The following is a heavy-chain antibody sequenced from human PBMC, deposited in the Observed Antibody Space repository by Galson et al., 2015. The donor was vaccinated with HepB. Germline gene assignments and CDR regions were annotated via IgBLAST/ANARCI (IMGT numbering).Heavy chain of an antibody. V-gene: IGHV3-7*03. CDR2: IKGDGTEN. D-gene: IGHD4-23*01. Sequence: SLRLSCAASGFTFSSYWMTWVRQAPGEGLEWVANIKGDGTENYYVDSVKGRFTISRDNAKNSLYLQMNSLRAEDTAIYYCAKLPTTVAPVDYWGQGTLVTVSS. CDR1: GFTFSSYW. J-gene: IGHJ4*02. CDR3: AKLPTTVAPVDY.